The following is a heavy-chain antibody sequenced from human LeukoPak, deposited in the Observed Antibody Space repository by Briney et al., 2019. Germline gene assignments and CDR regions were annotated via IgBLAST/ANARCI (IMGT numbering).Heavy chain of an antibody. CDR1: GDSVSSNSAA. D-gene: IGHD6-6*01. Sequence: SQTLSLTCAVSGDSVSSNSAAWNWIRQSPSRGLEWLGRTFYRSEWLNGYEASVKSRITINPDTSKNQFSLHLNSVTPEDTAVYFCARESSSSTWGFDYWGQGTLVTVSS. V-gene: IGHV6-1*01. CDR2: TFYRSEWLN. J-gene: IGHJ4*02. CDR3: ARESSSSTWGFDY.